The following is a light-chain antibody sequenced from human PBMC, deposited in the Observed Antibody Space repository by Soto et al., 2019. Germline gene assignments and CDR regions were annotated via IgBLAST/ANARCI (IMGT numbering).Light chain of an antibody. J-gene: IGLJ3*02. Sequence: QSVLTQPPSASGSPGQSVTISCTGSGGDIGAYNFVSWYQQHPGKAPKLLLYGVTERPSGVPDRFSGSKSGNTASLTVSGLQADDEADYYCYSYAGRNIWVFGGGTKLTVL. CDR3: YSYAGRNIWV. CDR1: GGDIGAYNF. CDR2: GVT. V-gene: IGLV2-8*01.